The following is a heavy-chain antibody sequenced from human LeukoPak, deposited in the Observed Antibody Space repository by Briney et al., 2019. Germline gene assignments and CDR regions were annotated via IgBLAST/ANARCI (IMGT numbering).Heavy chain of an antibody. CDR1: GGSISGYY. CDR2: IYYSGST. Sequence: PSETLSLTCTVSGGSISGYYWSWIRQPPGKGLEWIGYIYYSGSTNYSPSLKSRVTISVDTSKNQFSLKLSSVTAADTAVYYCARMGYCSGGSCYSATNYYYYYYGMDVWGQGTTVTVSS. J-gene: IGHJ6*02. V-gene: IGHV4-59*01. D-gene: IGHD2-15*01. CDR3: ARMGYCSGGSCYSATNYYYYYYGMDV.